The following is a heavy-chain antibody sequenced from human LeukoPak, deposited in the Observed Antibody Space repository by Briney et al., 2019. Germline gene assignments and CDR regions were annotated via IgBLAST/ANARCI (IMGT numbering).Heavy chain of an antibody. CDR2: ISYDGSNK. V-gene: IGHV3-30*03. CDR3: ARSTGIAAAGTSFVY. Sequence: PGGSLRLSCAASGFTFSSYGMHWVRQAPGKGLEWVAVISYDGSNKYYADSVKGRFTISRDNAKNSLYLQMNSLRAEDTAVYYCARSTGIAAAGTSFVYWGQGTLVTVSS. D-gene: IGHD6-13*01. J-gene: IGHJ4*02. CDR1: GFTFSSYG.